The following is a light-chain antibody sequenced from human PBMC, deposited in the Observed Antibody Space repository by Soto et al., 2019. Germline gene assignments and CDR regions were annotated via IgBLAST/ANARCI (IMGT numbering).Light chain of an antibody. CDR2: GAS. CDR3: QQYVSSPYT. CDR1: QSISSK. Sequence: EIKMAQSPDTLSVSPGERATLSCRASQSISSKLAWYQQRPGQAPRLLIYGASTRATGVPVRFRGGGSGTEFTLTISGLQSEDFAVYYCQQYVSSPYTFGQGTKLEIK. J-gene: IGKJ2*01. V-gene: IGKV3-15*01.